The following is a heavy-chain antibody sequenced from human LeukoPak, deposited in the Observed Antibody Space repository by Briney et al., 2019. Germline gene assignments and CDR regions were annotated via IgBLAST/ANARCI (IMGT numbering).Heavy chain of an antibody. CDR1: GFTFSSYA. J-gene: IGHJ4*02. Sequence: GGSLRLSCAASGFTFSSYAMNWVRQAPGKGLEWVSAIGGSGGNTFYADSVKGRFTISRDNSKNTLFLQVNSLRAEDTAVYYCAKDIGLRALDYWGQGTLVTVSS. V-gene: IGHV3-23*01. CDR2: IGGSGGNT. CDR3: AKDIGLRALDY. D-gene: IGHD3/OR15-3a*01.